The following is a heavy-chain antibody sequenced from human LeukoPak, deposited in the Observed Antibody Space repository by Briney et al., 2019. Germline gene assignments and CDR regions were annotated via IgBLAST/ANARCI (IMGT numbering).Heavy chain of an antibody. V-gene: IGHV1-18*01. D-gene: IGHD4-23*01. Sequence: ASVKVSCKASGYTFTSYAMHWVRQAPGQRLEWMGWISAYNGNTNYAQKLQGRVTMTTDTSTSTAYMELRSLRSDDTAVYYCASTTVVTPMYYYYYGMDVWGQGTTVTVSS. CDR2: ISAYNGNT. J-gene: IGHJ6*02. CDR3: ASTTVVTPMYYYYYGMDV. CDR1: GYTFTSYA.